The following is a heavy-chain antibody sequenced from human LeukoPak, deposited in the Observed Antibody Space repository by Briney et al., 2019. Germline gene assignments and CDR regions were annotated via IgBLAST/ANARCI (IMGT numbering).Heavy chain of an antibody. CDR3: ARGLRYFDWLVAFDY. Sequence: SVKVSCKASGGTFSSYAISWVRQAPGKGLEWMGSIIPILGIANYAQKFQGRVTITADKSTSTAYMELSSLRSEDTAVYYCARGLRYFDWLVAFDYWGQGTLVTVSS. D-gene: IGHD3-9*01. CDR1: GGTFSSYA. V-gene: IGHV1-69*04. J-gene: IGHJ4*02. CDR2: IIPILGIA.